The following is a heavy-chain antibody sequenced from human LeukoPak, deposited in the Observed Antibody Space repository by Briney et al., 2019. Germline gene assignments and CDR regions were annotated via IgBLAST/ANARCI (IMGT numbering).Heavy chain of an antibody. V-gene: IGHV4-59*01. Sequence: SETLSLTCTVSGVSISSYYWTWIRQPPGKGLEWIGYIYYSGSTNYNPSLKSRVTISVDTSKNQFSLKLSSVTAADTAVYYCAKAAKYYFGSDTYYYFDYWGQGILVTVSS. J-gene: IGHJ4*02. CDR2: IYYSGST. CDR1: GVSISSYY. CDR3: AKAAKYYFGSDTYYYFDY. D-gene: IGHD3-10*01.